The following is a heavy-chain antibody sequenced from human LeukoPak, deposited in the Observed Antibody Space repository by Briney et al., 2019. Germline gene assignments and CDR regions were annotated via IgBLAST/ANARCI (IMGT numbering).Heavy chain of an antibody. D-gene: IGHD3-22*01. CDR2: IRYDGSNK. V-gene: IGHV3-30*02. J-gene: IGHJ4*02. Sequence: GGSLRLSCAASGFTFSSYGMHWVRQAPGKGLEWVAFIRYDGSNKYYADSVKGRFTISRDNSKNTLYLQMNSLRVEDTAVYYCAKDSNYYDSSGYYGLDYWGQGTLVTVSS. CDR1: GFTFSSYG. CDR3: AKDSNYYDSSGYYGLDY.